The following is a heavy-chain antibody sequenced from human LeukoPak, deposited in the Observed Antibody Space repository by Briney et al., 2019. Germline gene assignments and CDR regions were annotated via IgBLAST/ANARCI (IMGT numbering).Heavy chain of an antibody. CDR1: GYTFTYYY. V-gene: IGHV1-2*02. Sequence: ASVTVSCQTSGYTFTYYYFYWLRQAPGQGLEWMAWIYTTSGGTRYAQSFVRRITVTRDTSISTAYMELRTLTPDDTAVYYCARDGDAVMVDFDYWGQGTVVTVSS. D-gene: IGHD5-18*01. CDR2: IYTTSGGT. CDR3: ARDGDAVMVDFDY. J-gene: IGHJ4*02.